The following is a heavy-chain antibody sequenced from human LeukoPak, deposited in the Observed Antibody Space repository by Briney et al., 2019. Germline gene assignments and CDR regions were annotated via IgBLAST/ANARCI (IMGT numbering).Heavy chain of an antibody. CDR3: VRHPYSWEWFDP. J-gene: IGHJ5*02. CDR2: IYYSGST. D-gene: IGHD2-15*01. Sequence: SETLSLTCTVSGGSISSYYWSWIRQPPGKGLEWIGYIYYSGSTNYNPSLKSRVTISVDTSKNQFSLKLSSVTAADTAVYYCVRHPYSWEWFDPWGQGTLVTVSS. CDR1: GGSISSYY. V-gene: IGHV4-59*08.